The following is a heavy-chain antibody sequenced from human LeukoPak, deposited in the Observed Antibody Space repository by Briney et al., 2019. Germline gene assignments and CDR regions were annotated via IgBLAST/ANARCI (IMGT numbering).Heavy chain of an antibody. D-gene: IGHD2-2*01. Sequence: GGSLRLSCAASGFTFSSYAMHWVRQAPGKGLEWVAVISYDGSNKYYADSVKGRFTISRDNSKNTLYLQMNSLRAEDTAVYYCAKDLAYCSSTSCHRIHAFDIWGQGTMVTVSS. V-gene: IGHV3-30-3*01. CDR3: AKDLAYCSSTSCHRIHAFDI. J-gene: IGHJ3*02. CDR1: GFTFSSYA. CDR2: ISYDGSNK.